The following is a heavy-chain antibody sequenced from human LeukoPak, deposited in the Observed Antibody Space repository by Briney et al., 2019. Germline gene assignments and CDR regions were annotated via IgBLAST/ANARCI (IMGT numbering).Heavy chain of an antibody. CDR2: ISGRDGGT. J-gene: IGHJ4*02. D-gene: IGHD3-9*01. Sequence: PGGSLRLSCAASGFIFSNYAMSWVRQAPGKGLEWVSAISGRDGGTYYADSVKGRFTVSRDDPKNTLYLQMNTLRAEDTAVYYCAKWGDYDILTGYYDSDYWGQGTLVTVSS. V-gene: IGHV3-23*01. CDR1: GFIFSNYA. CDR3: AKWGDYDILTGYYDSDY.